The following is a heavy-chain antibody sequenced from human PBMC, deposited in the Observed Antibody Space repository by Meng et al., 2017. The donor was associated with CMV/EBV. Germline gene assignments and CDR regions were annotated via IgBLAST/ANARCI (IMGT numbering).Heavy chain of an antibody. CDR1: GGSFSGYY. Sequence: QVQLQQCGAGLWKPSETLSLTCAVYGGSFSGYYWSWIRQPPGKGLEWIGEINHSGSTNYNPSLKSRVTISVDTSKNQFSLKLSSVTAADTAVYYCARGVGGWFDPWGQGTLVTASS. J-gene: IGHJ5*02. D-gene: IGHD1-26*01. V-gene: IGHV4-34*01. CDR3: ARGVGGWFDP. CDR2: INHSGST.